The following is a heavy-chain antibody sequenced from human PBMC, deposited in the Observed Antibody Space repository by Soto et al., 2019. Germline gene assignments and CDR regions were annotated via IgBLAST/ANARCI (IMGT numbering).Heavy chain of an antibody. V-gene: IGHV5-51*01. Sequence: GESLKISCKGSGYSFTSYWIGWVRQMPGKGLEWMGITYPGDSDTRYSPSFQGQVTISADKSISTAYLQWSSLKASDTAMYYCARHRTAAAGTQPDYYYYYGMDVWGQGTTVTVSS. J-gene: IGHJ6*02. CDR1: GYSFTSYW. CDR3: ARHRTAAAGTQPDYYYYYGMDV. D-gene: IGHD6-13*01. CDR2: TYPGDSDT.